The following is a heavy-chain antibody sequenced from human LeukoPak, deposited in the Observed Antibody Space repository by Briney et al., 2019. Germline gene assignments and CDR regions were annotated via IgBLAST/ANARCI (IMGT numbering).Heavy chain of an antibody. CDR3: AREGQYGDYVHFQH. CDR1: GYTFTSYG. Sequence: ASVKVSCEASGYTFTSYGISWVRQAPGQGLEWMGWISAYNGNTNYEQNLQGRVTMTTDTSTSTAYMELRSLRSDDTAVYYCAREGQYGDYVHFQHWGQGTLVTVSS. J-gene: IGHJ1*01. CDR2: ISAYNGNT. V-gene: IGHV1-18*01. D-gene: IGHD4-17*01.